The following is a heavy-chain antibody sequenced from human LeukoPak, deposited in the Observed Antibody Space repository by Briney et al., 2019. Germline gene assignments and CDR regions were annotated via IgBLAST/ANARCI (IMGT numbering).Heavy chain of an antibody. CDR3: ARGGTATRIFDY. CDR1: GYSFTSYW. V-gene: IGHV5-51*01. CDR2: TYPGDFDT. J-gene: IGHJ4*02. Sequence: GESLKISCKGSGYSFTSYWIGWVRQMPGKGLEWMGITYPGDFDTRYSPSFQGQVTISADKSINTAYLQWNSLKASDTATYYCARGGTATRIFDYWGQGTLVTVSS. D-gene: IGHD1-1*01.